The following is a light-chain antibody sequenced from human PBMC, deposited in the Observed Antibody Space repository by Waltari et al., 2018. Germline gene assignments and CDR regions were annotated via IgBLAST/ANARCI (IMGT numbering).Light chain of an antibody. CDR3: QQYDIWWT. CDR2: DAS. J-gene: IGKJ1*01. CDR1: QSFSSH. V-gene: IGKV3-15*01. Sequence: EIVMPQSQGTLSVPPGERATLSCRASQSFSSHLAWFQQKPGQAPRLLISDASTRATGIPARFSGSGSGTDFTLTISSLQSEDSAVYYCQQYDIWWTFGQGTKVEIK.